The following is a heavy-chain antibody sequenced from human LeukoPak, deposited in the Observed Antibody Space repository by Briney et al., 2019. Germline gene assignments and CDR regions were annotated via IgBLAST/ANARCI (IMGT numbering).Heavy chain of an antibody. J-gene: IGHJ4*02. CDR3: AREGGPVWYYYDSSGYQGTFDY. D-gene: IGHD3-22*01. CDR1: GYTFTSYG. CDR2: ISAYNGNT. Sequence: GASVKVSCKASGYTFTSYGISWVRQAPGQGLEWMGWISAYNGNTNYAQKLQGRVTMTTDTSTSTAYMELRSLRSDDTAVYYCAREGGPVWYYYDSSGYQGTFDYWGQGTLVTVSS. V-gene: IGHV1-18*01.